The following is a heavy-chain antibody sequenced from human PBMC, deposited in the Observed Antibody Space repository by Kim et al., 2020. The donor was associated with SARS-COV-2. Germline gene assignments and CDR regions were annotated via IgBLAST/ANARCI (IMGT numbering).Heavy chain of an antibody. J-gene: IGHJ6*02. CDR2: IYYSGST. D-gene: IGHD3-10*01. V-gene: IGHV4-59*08. CDR1: GGSISNYY. Sequence: SETLSLTCTVSGGSISNYYWSWIRQPPGKGLEWIGYIYYSGSTNYNPSLKSRVTISVDTSKNQFSLKLSSVTVADTAVYYCARLSKLLWFGELLSSNYYYGMDFCGQGTPVTVSS. CDR3: ARLSKLLWFGELLSSNYYYGMDF.